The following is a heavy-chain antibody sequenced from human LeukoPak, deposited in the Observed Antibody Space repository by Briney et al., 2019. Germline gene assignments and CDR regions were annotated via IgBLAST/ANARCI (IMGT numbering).Heavy chain of an antibody. CDR2: IRSKAYGGTT. CDR3: TRVGTIFGVVVPEYFQH. V-gene: IGHV3-49*04. Sequence: GGSLILSCTASGFPFGDYAMSWVRQAPGKGLEWVGFIRSKAYGGTTEYAASVKGRFTISRDDSKSIAYLQMNSLKTEDTAVYYCTRVGTIFGVVVPEYFQHWGQGTLVTVSS. J-gene: IGHJ1*01. D-gene: IGHD3-3*01. CDR1: GFPFGDYA.